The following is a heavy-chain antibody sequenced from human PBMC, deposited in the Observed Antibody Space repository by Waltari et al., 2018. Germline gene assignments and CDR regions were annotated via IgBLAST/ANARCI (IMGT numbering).Heavy chain of an antibody. Sequence: QVQLQESGPGLVKPSETLSLTCTVSGGSISSYYWCCIRQPAGRGWEWIGLIYASGSTNYNPSLKSRVTMSVDTSKNQFSLKLSSVTAADTAVYYCARTIAAAYYYYMDVWGKGTTVTISS. CDR2: IYASGST. V-gene: IGHV4-4*07. J-gene: IGHJ6*03. CDR3: ARTIAAAYYYYMDV. D-gene: IGHD6-13*01. CDR1: GGSISSYY.